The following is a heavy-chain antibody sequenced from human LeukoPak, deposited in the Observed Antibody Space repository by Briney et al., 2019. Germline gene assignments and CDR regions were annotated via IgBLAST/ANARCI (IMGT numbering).Heavy chain of an antibody. J-gene: IGHJ4*02. CDR1: EFTFSSYS. Sequence: GGSLRLSCAASEFTFSSYSMNWVRQAPGKGLEWVSTISDNAHGADTHYADSAKGRFTISRDDSQNTLYLQMNNLRADDTAVYFCATRLRNHFDYWGQGTQVTVSS. V-gene: IGHV3-23*01. D-gene: IGHD5-12*01. CDR3: ATRLRNHFDY. CDR2: ISDNAHGADT.